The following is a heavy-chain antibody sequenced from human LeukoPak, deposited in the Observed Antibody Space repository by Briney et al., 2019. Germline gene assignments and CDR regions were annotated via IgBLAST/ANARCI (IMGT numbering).Heavy chain of an antibody. J-gene: IGHJ4*02. CDR2: IYYSGST. D-gene: IGHD1-26*01. Sequence: PSETLSLTCTVSGGSISSSSYYWGWIRQPPGKGLEWIGTIYYSGSTYYNPSLKSRVTISVDTSKNQFSLKLSSVTAADTAVYYCARQVGATSFYILDYWGQGTLVTVSS. CDR3: ARQVGATSFYILDY. V-gene: IGHV4-39*01. CDR1: GGSISSSSYY.